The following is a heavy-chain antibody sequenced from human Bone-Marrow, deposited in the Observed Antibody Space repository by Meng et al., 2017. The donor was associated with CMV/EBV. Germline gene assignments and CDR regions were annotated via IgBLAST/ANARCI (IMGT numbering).Heavy chain of an antibody. CDR3: ARGDYVWGSYRYGGFWLDP. J-gene: IGHJ5*02. Sequence: SFSGYYWSWIRQPPGKGLEWIGEINHSGSTNYNPSLKSRVTISVDTSKNQFSLKLSPVTAADTAVYYCARGDYVWGSYRYGGFWLDPWGQGTLVTVSS. CDR2: INHSGST. CDR1: SFSGYY. D-gene: IGHD3-16*02. V-gene: IGHV4-34*01.